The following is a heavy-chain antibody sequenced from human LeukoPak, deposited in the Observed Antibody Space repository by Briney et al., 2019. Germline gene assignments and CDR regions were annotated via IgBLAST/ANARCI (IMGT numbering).Heavy chain of an antibody. CDR2: INHSGST. Sequence: SETLSLTCAVYGGSFSGYYWSWIRQPPGKGLEWIGEINHSGSTNYNPSLKSRVTISVDTSKNQFSLKLSSVTVADTAVYYCARVMYGPFDYWGQGTLVTVSS. CDR3: ARVMYGPFDY. D-gene: IGHD2-8*01. J-gene: IGHJ4*02. CDR1: GGSFSGYY. V-gene: IGHV4-34*01.